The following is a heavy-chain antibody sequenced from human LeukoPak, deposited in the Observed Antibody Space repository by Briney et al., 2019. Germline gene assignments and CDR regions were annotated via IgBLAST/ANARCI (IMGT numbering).Heavy chain of an antibody. Sequence: TGGSLRLSCAASGFTFSSYGMHWVRQAPGKGLEWVAVIWYDGSKKYYADSVRGRFTISRDNSKNTLYLQMNSPRAEDTAVYYCARGTDSSWYLFNYWGQGTLVTVSS. V-gene: IGHV3-33*08. CDR2: IWYDGSKK. J-gene: IGHJ4*02. CDR1: GFTFSSYG. CDR3: ARGTDSSWYLFNY. D-gene: IGHD6-13*01.